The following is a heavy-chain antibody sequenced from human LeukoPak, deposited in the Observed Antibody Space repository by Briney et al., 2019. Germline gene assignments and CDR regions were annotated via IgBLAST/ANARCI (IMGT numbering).Heavy chain of an antibody. CDR1: GFTFSSYS. D-gene: IGHD2-2*01. V-gene: IGHV3-21*01. Sequence: PGGSLRLSCAASGFTFSSYSMNWVRQAPGKGLEWVSSISSSSSYIYYADSVKGRFTISRDNAKNSLYLQMNSLRAEDTAVYYCARNLETIVVVPTSHFDYWGQGTLVTVSS. J-gene: IGHJ4*02. CDR3: ARNLETIVVVPTSHFDY. CDR2: ISSSSSYI.